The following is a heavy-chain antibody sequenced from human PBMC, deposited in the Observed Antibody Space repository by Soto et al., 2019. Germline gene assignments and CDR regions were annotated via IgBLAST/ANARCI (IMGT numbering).Heavy chain of an antibody. V-gene: IGHV3-23*01. J-gene: IGHJ5*02. D-gene: IGHD3-3*01. CDR3: AKDREGNVLRFLERKPWFDP. Sequence: PGGSLRLSCAASGSTFSRYAMNWVRQAPGKGLEWVSGISASGGSTYYADFVKGRITISRDNPKSTLYLQMNSLRVDDTGEYYCAKDREGNVLRFLERKPWFDPWGQGTLVTVSS. CDR2: ISASGGST. CDR1: GSTFSRYA.